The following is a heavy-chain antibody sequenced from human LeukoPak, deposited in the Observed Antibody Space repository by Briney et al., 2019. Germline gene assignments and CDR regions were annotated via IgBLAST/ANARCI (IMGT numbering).Heavy chain of an antibody. CDR3: ARVSSSWYPYYYYYYMDV. D-gene: IGHD6-13*01. CDR2: ISSSSSYI. CDR1: GFTFSSYS. V-gene: IGHV3-21*01. J-gene: IGHJ6*03. Sequence: GGSLSLSCAASGFTFSSYSMNWVRQAPGKGLEWVSSISSSSSYIYYADSVKGRFTISRDNAKNSLYLQMNSLRAEDTAVYYCARVSSSWYPYYYYYYMDVWGKGTTVTVSS.